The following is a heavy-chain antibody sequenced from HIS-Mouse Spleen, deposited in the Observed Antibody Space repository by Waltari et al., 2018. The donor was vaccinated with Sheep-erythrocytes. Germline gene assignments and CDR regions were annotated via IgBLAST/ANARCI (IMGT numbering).Heavy chain of an antibody. D-gene: IGHD3-3*01. J-gene: IGHJ2*01. Sequence: QITLKESGPTLVKPTQTLTLTCTFSGFSLSTSGVGVGWIRQPPGKALEWLALIYWDDDKRYSPSLKSRLTITKDTSKTQVVLTMTNMDPVDTATYYCAHGETRFLEWSNWYFDLCGRGTLVTVSS. CDR1: GFSLSTSGVG. CDR2: IYWDDDK. CDR3: AHGETRFLEWSNWYFDL. V-gene: IGHV2-5*02.